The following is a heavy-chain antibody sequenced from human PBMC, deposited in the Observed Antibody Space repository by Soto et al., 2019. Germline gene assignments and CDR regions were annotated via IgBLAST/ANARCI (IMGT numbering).Heavy chain of an antibody. D-gene: IGHD3-22*01. Sequence: GGSLRLSCAASGFTFSSYWMSWVRQAPGKGLEWVANIKQDGSEKYYVDSVKGRFTISRDNAKNSLYLQMNSLRAEDTAVYYCARDQYYDSSGCLYYYYGMDVWGQGTTVTVSS. CDR2: IKQDGSEK. V-gene: IGHV3-7*01. J-gene: IGHJ6*02. CDR1: GFTFSSYW. CDR3: ARDQYYDSSGCLYYYYGMDV.